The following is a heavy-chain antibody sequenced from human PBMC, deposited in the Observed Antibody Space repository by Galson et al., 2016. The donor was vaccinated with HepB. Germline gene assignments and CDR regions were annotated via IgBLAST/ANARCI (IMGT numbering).Heavy chain of an antibody. D-gene: IGHD6-19*01. V-gene: IGHV3-30*18. J-gene: IGHJ5*02. Sequence: SLRLSCAASGFSINGFGMHWVRQAPGKGLEWVAMISHDGGQTHYVDSVKGRFTVSRDISTNTVDLQMNSLTADDTAVYYCAKDFRSGWTNWFDPWGQGTLVTVS. CDR3: AKDFRSGWTNWFDP. CDR2: ISHDGGQT. CDR1: GFSINGFG.